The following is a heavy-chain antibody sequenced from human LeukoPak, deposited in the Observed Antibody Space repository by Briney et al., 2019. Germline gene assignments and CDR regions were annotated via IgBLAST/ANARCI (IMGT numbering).Heavy chain of an antibody. CDR3: ARHPYCSSTSCSKNWFDP. CDR2: IYHSGST. CDR1: GYSISSGYY. D-gene: IGHD2-2*01. V-gene: IGHV4-38-2*01. Sequence: SETLSLTCAVSGYSISSGYYWGWIQQPPGKGLEWIGSIYHSGSTYYNPSLKSRVTISVDTSKNQFSLKLSSVTAADTAVYYCARHPYCSSTSCSKNWFDPWGQGTLVTVSS. J-gene: IGHJ5*02.